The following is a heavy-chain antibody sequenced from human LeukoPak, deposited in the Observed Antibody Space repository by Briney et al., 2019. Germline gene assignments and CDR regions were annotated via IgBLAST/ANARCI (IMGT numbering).Heavy chain of an antibody. CDR3: ARGSGTHPEFFHR. CDR2: INHSGST. V-gene: IGHV4-34*01. J-gene: IGHJ1*01. Sequence: KPSETLSLTCAVYGGSFSGYYWSWIRQPPGKGLEWIGEINHSGSTNYNPSLKSRVTISVDSSKSQFSLRLISVTSADSAVYFCARGSGTHPEFFHRWGRGTPVIVSS. CDR1: GGSFSGYY. D-gene: IGHD3-10*01.